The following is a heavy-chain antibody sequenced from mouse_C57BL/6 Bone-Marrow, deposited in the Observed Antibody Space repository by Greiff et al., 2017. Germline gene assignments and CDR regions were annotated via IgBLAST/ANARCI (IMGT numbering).Heavy chain of an antibody. CDR2: MYPGSGSF. D-gene: IGHD2-3*01. CDR3: TRAYDGYYDAMDY. Sequence: VQGVESGPELVMPGASVKLLCKVSGYTFTSYWIIWVKQRPGQGLEWIGDMYPGSGSFIYNEKFKSKAILSVDTSSRAAFMQLSSLTYEDSAVYCCTRAYDGYYDAMDYWGQGTSVTVSS. J-gene: IGHJ4*01. V-gene: IGHV1-55*01. CDR1: GYTFTSYW.